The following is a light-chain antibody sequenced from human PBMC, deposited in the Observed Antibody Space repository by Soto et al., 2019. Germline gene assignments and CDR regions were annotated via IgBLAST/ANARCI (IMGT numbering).Light chain of an antibody. CDR3: LQYNTFPYT. Sequence: DIQMTQSPTALSTSVGDRVTITCRASQSISNWLAWYQLKPGKAPNLIIYDDFTLESGVPSRFIGRGSGTEFTLTISSLQEGDFASYYCLQYNTFPYTFGPGTKLDIK. J-gene: IGKJ2*01. CDR1: QSISNW. V-gene: IGKV1-5*01. CDR2: DDF.